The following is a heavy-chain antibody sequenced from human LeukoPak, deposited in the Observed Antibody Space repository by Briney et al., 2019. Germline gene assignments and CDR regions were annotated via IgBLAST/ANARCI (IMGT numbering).Heavy chain of an antibody. CDR2: INSDGSST. CDR1: GFTFSSYG. CDR3: AREVVGRFYDRGGPGAFDY. Sequence: GGSLRLSCAASGFTFSSYGMHWVRQAPGKGLVWVSRINSDGSSTSYADSVKGRFTISRDNAKNTLSLQMNSLRAEDTAVYYCAREVVGRFYDRGGPGAFDYWGQGTLVTVSS. J-gene: IGHJ4*02. D-gene: IGHD5/OR15-5a*01. V-gene: IGHV3-74*01.